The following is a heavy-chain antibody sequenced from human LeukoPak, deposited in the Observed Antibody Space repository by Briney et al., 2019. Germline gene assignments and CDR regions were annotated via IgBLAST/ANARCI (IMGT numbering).Heavy chain of an antibody. D-gene: IGHD6-13*01. CDR3: ARDLAAAQNWFDP. J-gene: IGHJ5*02. V-gene: IGHV4-39*07. CDR1: GGSISSSSYY. Sequence: SETLSLTCTVSGGSISSSSYYWGWIRQPPGKGLEWIGSIYYSGSTYYNPSLKSRVTISVDTSKNQFSLKLSSVTAADTAVYYCARDLAAAQNWFDPWGQGTLVTVSS. CDR2: IYYSGST.